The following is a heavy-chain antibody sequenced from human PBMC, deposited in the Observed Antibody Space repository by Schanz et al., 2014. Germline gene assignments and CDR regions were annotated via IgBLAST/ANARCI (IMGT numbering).Heavy chain of an antibody. V-gene: IGHV1-69*02. CDR1: GGTFSSYS. D-gene: IGHD6-13*01. Sequence: VQLEQSGAEVKKPGSSVKVSCKASGGTFSSYSISWVRQAPGQGLEWMGRIIPILGIANYAQKFQGRVTNTADKSTFTAYMDVSSLRSEDTAVYYCASSGAGYSSSWDFDYWGQGTLVTVSS. J-gene: IGHJ4*02. CDR2: IIPILGIA. CDR3: ASSGAGYSSSWDFDY.